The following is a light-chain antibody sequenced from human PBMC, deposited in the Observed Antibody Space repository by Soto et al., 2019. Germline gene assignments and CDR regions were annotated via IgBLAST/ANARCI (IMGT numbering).Light chain of an antibody. V-gene: IGKV3-20*01. CDR1: QSVSSN. Sequence: VLMTQSPATLSVSPGERATLSCRASQSVSSNLAWYQQKRGQAPRLLIYGASTRATGIPARFSGSGSGTDFTLTISRLEPDDFALYFCQQYGGSPITFGLGTRLEIK. J-gene: IGKJ5*01. CDR2: GAS. CDR3: QQYGGSPIT.